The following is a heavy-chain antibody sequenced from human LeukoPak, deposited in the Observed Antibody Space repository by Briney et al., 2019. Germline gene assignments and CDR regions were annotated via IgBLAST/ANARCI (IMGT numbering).Heavy chain of an antibody. D-gene: IGHD4-17*01. Sequence: SETLSLTCAVSGYSISSAYYWGWIRQPPGQGLAWIGGIYHSGSTDYNPSLKSRVAISVDTSKNQFSLKLSSVTAADTAVYYCARVTVTTAAFDYWGQGTLVTVSS. J-gene: IGHJ4*02. CDR2: IYHSGST. V-gene: IGHV4-38-2*01. CDR1: GYSISSAYY. CDR3: ARVTVTTAAFDY.